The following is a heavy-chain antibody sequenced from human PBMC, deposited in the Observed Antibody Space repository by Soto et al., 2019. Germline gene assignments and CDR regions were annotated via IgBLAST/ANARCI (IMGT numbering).Heavy chain of an antibody. J-gene: IGHJ4*02. CDR1: GGSISSGGYY. CDR2: IYYSGST. Sequence: QVQLQESGPGLVKPSQTLSLTCTVSGGSISSGGYYWSWIRQHPGKGLEWIGYIYYSGSTYYNPSLKPRXXIXVXXSKNQCSLKLRSVTAADTAVYYCARDRGPILGYDYWGQGTLVTVSS. CDR3: ARDRGPILGYDY. D-gene: IGHD3-16*01. V-gene: IGHV4-31*03.